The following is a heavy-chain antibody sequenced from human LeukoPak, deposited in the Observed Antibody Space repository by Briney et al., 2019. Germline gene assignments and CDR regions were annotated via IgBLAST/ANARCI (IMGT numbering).Heavy chain of an antibody. CDR1: GFPFSSCS. V-gene: IGHV3-48*01. CDR2: ISSHSSTL. CDR3: ARDHRYGGLFDS. J-gene: IGHJ4*02. Sequence: AGGSLRLSCAASGFPFSSCSMNWVRQAPGKGLEWISYISSHSSTLYYADSVQGRFTISRDNAKNSLYLQMNSLRAEDTAVYYCARDHRYGGLFDSWGQGILVTVSS. D-gene: IGHD3-9*01.